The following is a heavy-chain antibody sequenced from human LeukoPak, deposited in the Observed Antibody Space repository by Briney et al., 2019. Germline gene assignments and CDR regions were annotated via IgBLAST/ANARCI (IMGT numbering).Heavy chain of an antibody. CDR3: AREVTSGLYLLDY. J-gene: IGHJ4*02. Sequence: SETLSLTCSVSGGSISSYYWSWIRQPAGKGLEWIGRIYSSGSSNYNPSLKSRVTTSVDTSKNQFSLQLSSVTAADTAVYYCAREVTSGLYLLDYWGQGTLVTVSS. V-gene: IGHV4-4*07. CDR2: IYSSGSS. D-gene: IGHD6-19*01. CDR1: GGSISSYY.